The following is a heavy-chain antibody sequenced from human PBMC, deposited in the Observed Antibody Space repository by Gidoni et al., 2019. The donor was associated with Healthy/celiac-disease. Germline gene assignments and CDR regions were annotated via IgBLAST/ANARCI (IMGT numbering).Heavy chain of an antibody. CDR1: GYTFTSYY. Sequence: QVQLVQSGAEVKTPGASVKVSCKASGYTFTSYYMHWFRQAPGQGLEWMGIINPSGGSTSYAQKFQGRVTMTRDTSTSTVYMELSSLRSEDTAVYYCAREETLYDILTGYYPPGSQEFDYWGQGTLVTVSS. D-gene: IGHD3-9*01. V-gene: IGHV1-46*03. CDR2: INPSGGST. CDR3: AREETLYDILTGYYPPGSQEFDY. J-gene: IGHJ4*02.